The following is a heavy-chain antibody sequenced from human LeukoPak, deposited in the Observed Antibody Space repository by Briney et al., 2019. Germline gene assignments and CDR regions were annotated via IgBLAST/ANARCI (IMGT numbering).Heavy chain of an antibody. Sequence: GGSLRLSCAASGFTFSSYSMNWVRQAPGKGLEWVSSISSSSSYIYYADSVKSRFTISRDNAKNSLYLQMNSLRAEDTAVYYCARDVERLAQMPYYSDYWGQGTLVTVSS. J-gene: IGHJ4*02. D-gene: IGHD1-1*01. V-gene: IGHV3-21*01. CDR2: ISSSSSYI. CDR1: GFTFSSYS. CDR3: ARDVERLAQMPYYSDY.